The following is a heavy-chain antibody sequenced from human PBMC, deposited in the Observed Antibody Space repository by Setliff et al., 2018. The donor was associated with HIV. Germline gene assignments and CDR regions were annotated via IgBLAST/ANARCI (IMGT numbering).Heavy chain of an antibody. Sequence: QTLTLTCTFSGFSLSTNGVGVGWIRQPPGKALEWLALIYWDADKRYSPSLKNRLTITKDTSKNQVLLTMTNMDPLDTATYYCAHNHLAVAGSHYFDYWGQGTLVTVSS. CDR1: GFSLSTNGVG. CDR3: AHNHLAVAGSHYFDY. CDR2: IYWDADK. D-gene: IGHD6-19*01. V-gene: IGHV2-5*02. J-gene: IGHJ4*02.